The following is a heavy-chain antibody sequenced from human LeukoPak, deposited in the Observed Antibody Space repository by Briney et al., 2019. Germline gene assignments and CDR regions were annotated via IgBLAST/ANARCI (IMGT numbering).Heavy chain of an antibody. CDR3: ARQGSYYDSSGYYVVAFDI. CDR1: GGSISSYY. J-gene: IGHJ3*02. Sequence: SETLSLTCSVSGGSISSYYRFWIRQPPGKGLEWIGYVFHSGSTNYNPSLKSRVTISVDTSKNQFSLKLSSVTAADTAVYYCARQGSYYDSSGYYVVAFDIWGQGTMVTVSS. CDR2: VFHSGST. V-gene: IGHV4-59*08. D-gene: IGHD3-22*01.